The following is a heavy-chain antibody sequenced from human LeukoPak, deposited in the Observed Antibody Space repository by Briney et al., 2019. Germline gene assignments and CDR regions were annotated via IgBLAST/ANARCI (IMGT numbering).Heavy chain of an antibody. CDR3: ARGDSWELLWWFDP. CDR2: IYTSGST. CDR1: GGSISSYY. V-gene: IGHV4-4*07. Sequence: SETLSLTCTVSGGSISSYYWSWIRQPAGKGLEWIGRIYTSGSTNYNPSLKSRVTMSVDTSKNQFSLKLWSVTAADTAVYYCARGDSWELLWWFDPWGQGTLVTVSS. D-gene: IGHD1-26*01. J-gene: IGHJ5*02.